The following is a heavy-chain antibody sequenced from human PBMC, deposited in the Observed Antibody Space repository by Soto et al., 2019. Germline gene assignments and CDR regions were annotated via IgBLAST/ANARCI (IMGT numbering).Heavy chain of an antibody. CDR1: GGSFSGYY. D-gene: IGHD6-25*01. CDR2: INQRGRT. CDR3: ARGDSSVVDGY. J-gene: IGHJ4*02. V-gene: IGHV4-34*01. Sequence: SETLSLTCAVYGGSFSGYYWSWIRQPPGKGLEWIGEINQRGRTNYNPSLKSRVTVSVDTSKNQFSLKLRSMTAADTAVYYCARGDSSVVDGYWGQGTLVTVSS.